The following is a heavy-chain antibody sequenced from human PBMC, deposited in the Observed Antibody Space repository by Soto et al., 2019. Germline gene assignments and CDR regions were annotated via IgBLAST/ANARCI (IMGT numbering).Heavy chain of an antibody. CDR3: ARDRTVQLERRGAPDY. Sequence: QVQLVQSGTEVKKPGASVKLSCRTSGYTFTNYAVHWVRQAPGQSLEWMGWIDAVNAKTDYSETFQGRVTFTTDTSATTAYMELNSLRPEDTAVYYCARDRTVQLERRGAPDYWGQGTLVIVSS. D-gene: IGHD1-1*01. V-gene: IGHV1-3*01. CDR2: IDAVNAKT. J-gene: IGHJ4*02. CDR1: GYTFTNYA.